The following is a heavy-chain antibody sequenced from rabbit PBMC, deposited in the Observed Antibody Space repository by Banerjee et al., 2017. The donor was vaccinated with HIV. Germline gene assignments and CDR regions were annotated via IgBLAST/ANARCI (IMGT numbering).Heavy chain of an antibody. CDR1: GFSFSDRDV. D-gene: IGHD1-1*01. J-gene: IGHJ2*01. CDR3: ARNYVNVFDP. V-gene: IGHV1S45*01. CDR2: INAATGKP. Sequence: QEQLVESGGGLVKPEGSLTLTCKASGFSFSDRDVMCWVRQAPGKGLEWIACINAATGKPVYATWAKGRFTISRTSSTTVTLRMTSLTAADTATYFCARNYVNVFDPWGPGTLVTVS.